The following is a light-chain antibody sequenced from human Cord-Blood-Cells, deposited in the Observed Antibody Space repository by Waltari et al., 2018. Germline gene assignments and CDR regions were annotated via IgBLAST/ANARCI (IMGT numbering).Light chain of an antibody. CDR1: SSDVGGYNH. J-gene: IGLJ1*01. CDR2: DVS. CDR3: SSYTSSSTPYV. V-gene: IGLV2-14*01. Sequence: QSALTQPASVSGSPGQSITISCTGTSSDVGGYNHVSWYQQHPGKAPKLMIYDVSKRPSGVSNRFSGSKSGNTASLTISGLQAEDEADYYCSSYTSSSTPYVFGTGTKVTVL.